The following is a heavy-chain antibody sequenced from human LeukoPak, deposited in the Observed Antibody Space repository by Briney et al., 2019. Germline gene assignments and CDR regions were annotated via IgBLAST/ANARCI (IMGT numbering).Heavy chain of an antibody. J-gene: IGHJ4*02. Sequence: PSETLSLTCTVSGGSISSGGYYWSWIRQHPGKGLEWIGRIYTSGSTNYNPSLKSRVTISVDRSKNQFSLKLSSVTAADTAVYYCARVSGTRQLDYWGQGTLVTVSS. CDR1: GGSISSGGYY. V-gene: IGHV4-61*02. CDR3: ARVSGTRQLDY. CDR2: IYTSGST. D-gene: IGHD1-14*01.